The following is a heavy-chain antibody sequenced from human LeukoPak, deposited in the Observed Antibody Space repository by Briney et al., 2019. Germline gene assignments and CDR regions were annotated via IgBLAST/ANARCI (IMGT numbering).Heavy chain of an antibody. V-gene: IGHV1-2*02. CDR2: VNPKNGGT. J-gene: IGHJ4*02. CDR3: ARMAPLDGTPYYYGVDS. Sequence: ASVKVSCKTSGYSFTGYYMHWVRQAPGQGLEWMGWVNPKNGGTNYPQKFQGRVTMTTDTSVGTAYMELSSLASDDTAVYYCARMAPLDGTPYYYGVDSWGQGALVTVSS. CDR1: GYSFTGYY. D-gene: IGHD3-22*01.